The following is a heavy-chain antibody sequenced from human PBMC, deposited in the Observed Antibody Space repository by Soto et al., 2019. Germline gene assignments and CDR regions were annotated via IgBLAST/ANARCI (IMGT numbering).Heavy chain of an antibody. Sequence: PGGSLRLSCAASGFTFSSYGMHWVRQAPGKGLEWVAVISYDGSNKYYADSVKGRFTISRDNSKNTLYLQMNSLRAEDTAVYYCAKGHTADGTYYFDYWGQGTLVTVSS. CDR1: GFTFSSYG. CDR3: AKGHTADGTYYFDY. D-gene: IGHD6-13*01. CDR2: ISYDGSNK. J-gene: IGHJ4*02. V-gene: IGHV3-30*18.